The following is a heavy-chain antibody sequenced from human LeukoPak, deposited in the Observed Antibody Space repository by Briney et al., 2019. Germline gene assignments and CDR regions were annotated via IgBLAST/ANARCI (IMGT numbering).Heavy chain of an antibody. CDR1: GFTLSTHS. D-gene: IGHD3-22*01. CDR3: VRDKYDRSKYAYFDS. J-gene: IGHJ4*01. Sequence: GGSLRLSCAASGFTLSTHSLNWVRQAPGKGLGWVSSISAGGDFVYYGDSVKGRFTMSRDNAKNSLHLQMDSLTAEDTAVYYCVRDKYDRSKYAYFDSWGHGTLVTVSS. CDR2: ISAGGDFV. V-gene: IGHV3-21*01.